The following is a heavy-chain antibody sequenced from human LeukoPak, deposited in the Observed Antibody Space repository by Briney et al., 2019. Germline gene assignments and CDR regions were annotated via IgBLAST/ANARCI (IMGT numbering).Heavy chain of an antibody. CDR3: ARQGLDYDSSGYYFFS. J-gene: IGHJ4*02. CDR2: IYYSGST. V-gene: IGHV4-39*01. Sequence: SETLSLTCTVSGGSISSSSSYWGWIRQPPGQGLEWIGSIYYSGSTYYNPSLKSRVTISVDTSKNQFSLKLSSVTAADTAVYYCARQGLDYDSSGYYFFSWGQGTLVTVSS. CDR1: GGSISSSSSY. D-gene: IGHD3-22*01.